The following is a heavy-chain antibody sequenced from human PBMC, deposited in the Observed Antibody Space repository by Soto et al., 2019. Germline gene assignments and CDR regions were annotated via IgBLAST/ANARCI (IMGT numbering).Heavy chain of an antibody. CDR3: ARDLVGYCSSTSCYFHYYYSGMDV. Sequence: ASVKVSCKASGYTFTSYYMHWVRQAPGQGLEWMGIINPSGGSTNYAQKFQGRVTMTRDTSTSTVYMELSSLRSEDTAVYYCARDLVGYCSSTSCYFHYYYSGMDVWGQGTTVTVSS. V-gene: IGHV1-46*01. D-gene: IGHD2-2*01. CDR2: INPSGGST. CDR1: GYTFTSYY. J-gene: IGHJ6*02.